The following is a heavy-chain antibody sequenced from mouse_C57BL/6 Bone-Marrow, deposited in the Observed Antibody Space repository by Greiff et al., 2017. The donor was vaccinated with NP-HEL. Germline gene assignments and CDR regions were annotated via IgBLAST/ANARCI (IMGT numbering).Heavy chain of an antibody. CDR2: ISSGGSYT. Sequence: EVKLVESGGDLVKPGGSLKLSCAASGFTFSSYGMSWVRQTPDKRLEWVATISSGGSYTYYPDSVKGRFTISRDNAKNTLYLQMSSLKSEDTAMYYCARPGGDYGSSYVYCDVWGTETTVTVSS. J-gene: IGHJ1*03. CDR1: GFTFSSYG. CDR3: ARPGGDYGSSYVYCDV. V-gene: IGHV5-6*01. D-gene: IGHD1-1*01.